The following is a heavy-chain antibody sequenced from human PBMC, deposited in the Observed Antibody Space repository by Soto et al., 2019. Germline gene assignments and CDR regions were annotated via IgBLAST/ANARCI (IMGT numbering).Heavy chain of an antibody. V-gene: IGHV1-69*01. CDR3: GLASKWELLGYCYGMDV. CDR2: VITLFNTP. J-gene: IGHJ6*02. CDR1: GGTFNTFA. D-gene: IGHD1-26*01. Sequence: QVQLVQSGAEVKKPGSSAKVSCKASGGTFNTFAFTWVRQAPGQGFEWMGGVITLFNTPDYAQKIQGRVTITADESTSTVYLELSGLSSDDTAVYFCGLASKWELLGYCYGMDVWGQGTTVIVSS.